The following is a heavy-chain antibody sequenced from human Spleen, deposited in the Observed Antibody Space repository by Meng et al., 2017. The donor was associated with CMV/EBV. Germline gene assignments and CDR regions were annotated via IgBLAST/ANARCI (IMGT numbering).Heavy chain of an antibody. J-gene: IGHJ5*02. CDR2: INPNSGGT. CDR3: ARDVSRPSSGYYPRWFDP. Sequence: QVQLVQSGAEVKKPGASVKVSCKASGYTFTGYYMHWVRQAPGQGLEWMGWINPNSGGTNYAQKFQGRVTMTRDTSISTAYMELSRLRSDDTAVYYCARDVSRPSSGYYPRWFDPWGQGTLVTVSS. CDR1: GYTFTGYY. V-gene: IGHV1-2*02. D-gene: IGHD3-22*01.